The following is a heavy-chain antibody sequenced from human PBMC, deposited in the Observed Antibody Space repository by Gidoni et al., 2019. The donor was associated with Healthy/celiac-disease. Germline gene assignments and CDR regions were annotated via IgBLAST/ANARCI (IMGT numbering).Heavy chain of an antibody. J-gene: IGHJ5*02. V-gene: IGHV3-30-3*01. Sequence: QVQLVESGGGVVQPGRSLRLSCAASGFTFSSYAMPWVRQAPGKGLEWVAVISYDGSNKYYADSVKGRFTISRDNAKNTLYLQMNSLRAEDTAVYDCASLGVVVITWGQGTLVTVSS. CDR2: ISYDGSNK. D-gene: IGHD3-22*01. CDR1: GFTFSSYA. CDR3: ASLGVVVIT.